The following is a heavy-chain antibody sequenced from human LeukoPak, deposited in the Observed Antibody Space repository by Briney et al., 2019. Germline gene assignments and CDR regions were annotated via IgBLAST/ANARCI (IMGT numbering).Heavy chain of an antibody. CDR3: AVKTGVRGVIIDY. V-gene: IGHV4-34*01. J-gene: IGHJ4*02. CDR1: GGSFSGYY. CDR2: INHSGST. Sequence: SETLSLTCAVYGGSFSGYYWSWIRQPPGKGLEWIGEINHSGSTNYNPSLKSRVTISVDTSKNQLSLKLSSVTAADTAVYYCAVKTGVRGVIIDYWGQGTLVTVSS. D-gene: IGHD3-10*01.